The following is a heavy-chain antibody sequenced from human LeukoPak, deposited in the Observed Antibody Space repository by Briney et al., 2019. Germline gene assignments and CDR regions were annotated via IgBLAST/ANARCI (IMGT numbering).Heavy chain of an antibody. V-gene: IGHV4-59*01. D-gene: IGHD3-3*01. Sequence: PSETLSLTCTVSGGSISSYYWSWIRQPPGKGLEWIGYIYYSGSTNYNPSLKSRVTISVDTSKNQFSLKLGSVTAADTAVYYCAGTYYGFWSGYYPHYYYYYMDVWGKGTTVTVSS. CDR3: AGTYYGFWSGYYPHYYYYYMDV. CDR1: GGSISSYY. CDR2: IYYSGST. J-gene: IGHJ6*03.